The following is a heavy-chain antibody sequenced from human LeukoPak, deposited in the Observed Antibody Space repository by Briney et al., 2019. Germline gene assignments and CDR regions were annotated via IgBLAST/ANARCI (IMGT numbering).Heavy chain of an antibody. CDR3: ARAPDNWNAFDI. CDR1: GYTFTSYD. D-gene: IGHD1-20*01. J-gene: IGHJ3*02. Sequence: ASVRVSCKASGYTFTSYDINWVRQATGQGLEWMGWMNPNSGNTGYAQKFQGRVTMTRNTSISTAYMELCSLRSEDTAVYYCARAPDNWNAFDIWGQGTMVTVSS. V-gene: IGHV1-8*01. CDR2: MNPNSGNT.